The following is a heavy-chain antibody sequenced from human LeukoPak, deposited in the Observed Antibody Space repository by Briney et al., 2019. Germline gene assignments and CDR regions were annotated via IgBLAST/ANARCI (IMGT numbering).Heavy chain of an antibody. V-gene: IGHV3-7*03. D-gene: IGHD3-10*01. CDR2: LKQDGREK. J-gene: IGHJ4*02. CDR1: GFTFSSYW. Sequence: GGSLRLSCAASGFTFSSYWMSWVRQARGKGLEWVANLKQDGREKYYVDSVKGRYTISRDNAKNSLYLQMNSLRAEDTALYYCAKLSFGESFFDYWGQGTLVTVSS. CDR3: AKLSFGESFFDY.